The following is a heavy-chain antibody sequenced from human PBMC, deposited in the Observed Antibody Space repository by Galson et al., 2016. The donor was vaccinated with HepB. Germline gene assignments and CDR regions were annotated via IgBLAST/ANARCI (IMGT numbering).Heavy chain of an antibody. CDR3: ARGGYDFWSGYAPSTNWFDP. D-gene: IGHD3-3*01. Sequence: SLRLSCAATGFTFSTYSMNRVRQAPGKGLEWVSSISSSSTYIYYEDSVRGRFTISRDNAKNSLYLQMNSLRAEDTAVYYCARGGYDFWSGYAPSTNWFDPWGQGTLVTVSS. V-gene: IGHV3-21*01. CDR1: GFTFSTYS. CDR2: ISSSSTYI. J-gene: IGHJ5*02.